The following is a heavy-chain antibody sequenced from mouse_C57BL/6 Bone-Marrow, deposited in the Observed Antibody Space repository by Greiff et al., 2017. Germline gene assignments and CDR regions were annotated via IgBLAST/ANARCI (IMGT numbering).Heavy chain of an antibody. CDR1: GFNIHDYY. J-gene: IGHJ3*01. CDR3: AREPLYGRAWFAY. D-gene: IGHD1-1*01. CDR2: IAPEDGET. Sequence: DVKLQESGAELVKPGASVKLSCTASGFNIHDYYMHWVKQRTDQGLAWIGRIAPEDGETKYAPQFQGKATITADPSSNTAYLQRSSRTAEDTAGYYCAREPLYGRAWFAYGGQGTLVTVAA. V-gene: IGHV14-2*01.